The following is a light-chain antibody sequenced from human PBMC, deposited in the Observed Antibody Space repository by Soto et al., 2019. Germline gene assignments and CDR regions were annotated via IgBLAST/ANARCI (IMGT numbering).Light chain of an antibody. CDR2: KAT. Sequence: DIQMTQSPPTLSVSVGDRVTLSCRASRNVAKWFAWFQQKQGGDPKLLIQKATSPPDGVPLRFSGSGSEKEFTLTINSLQPEDSATYYCQQYGLFPLTFGQGTRVEIK. CDR1: RNVAKW. J-gene: IGKJ1*01. CDR3: QQYGLFPLT. V-gene: IGKV1-5*03.